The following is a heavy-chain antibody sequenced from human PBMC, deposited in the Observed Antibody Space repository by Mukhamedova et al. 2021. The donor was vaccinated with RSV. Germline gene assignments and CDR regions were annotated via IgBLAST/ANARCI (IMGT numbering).Heavy chain of an antibody. D-gene: IGHD5-18*01. J-gene: IGHJ3*02. V-gene: IGHV3-33*01. Sequence: VRQAPGKGLEWVAIIWYDGINKYYADSVKGRFTTSRDNSKNTLYLQMNSLRAEDTAVYYCARGSPAKGGESAMVTGSDDAFDIW. CDR2: IWYDGINK. CDR3: ARGSPAKGGESAMVTGSDDAFDI.